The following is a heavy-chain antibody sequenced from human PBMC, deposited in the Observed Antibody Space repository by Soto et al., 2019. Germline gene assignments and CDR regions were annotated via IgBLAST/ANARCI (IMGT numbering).Heavy chain of an antibody. J-gene: IGHJ3*01. CDR3: AHRPPKYSTAWLAFDF. Sequence: QITLKESGPTLVKPTQTLTLTCTVSGFSLTTHEVGVGWIHQPPGKALEWLAFISWNDERRYSPSLKRRLTITKDTSKNQVVLTMANVDPADTGTYFCAHRPPKYSTAWLAFDFWGQGTTVAVSS. CDR2: ISWNDER. CDR1: GFSLTTHEVG. D-gene: IGHD5-18*01. V-gene: IGHV2-5*01.